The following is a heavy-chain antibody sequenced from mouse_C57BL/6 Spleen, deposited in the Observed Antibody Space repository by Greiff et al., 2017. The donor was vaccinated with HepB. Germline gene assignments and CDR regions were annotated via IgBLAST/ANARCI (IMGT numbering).Heavy chain of an antibody. D-gene: IGHD2-2*01. V-gene: IGHV5-6*01. J-gene: IGHJ1*03. Sequence: EVNVVESGGDLVKPGGSLKLSCAASGFTFSSYGMSWVRQTPDKRLEWVATISSGGSYTYYPDSVKGRFTISRDNAKNTLYLQMSSLKSEDTAMYYCAGSTMVTRYFDVWGTGTTVTVSS. CDR2: ISSGGSYT. CDR1: GFTFSSYG. CDR3: AGSTMVTRYFDV.